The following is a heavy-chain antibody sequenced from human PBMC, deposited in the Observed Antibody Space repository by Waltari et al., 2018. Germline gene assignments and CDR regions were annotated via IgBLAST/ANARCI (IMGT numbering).Heavy chain of an antibody. D-gene: IGHD1-26*01. CDR3: ARQTVGARIDP. J-gene: IGHJ5*02. CDR2: IYYSGST. Sequence: QVQLQESGPGLVKASETPSLTCTLSGGSIDTSYWMWIRQPPGKGLEWIGHIYYSGSTNYSPSLKSRVTISVDTSKNQFSLRLRSVTAADTAVYYCARQTVGARIDPWGQGTLVTVSS. V-gene: IGHV4-59*01. CDR1: GGSIDTSY.